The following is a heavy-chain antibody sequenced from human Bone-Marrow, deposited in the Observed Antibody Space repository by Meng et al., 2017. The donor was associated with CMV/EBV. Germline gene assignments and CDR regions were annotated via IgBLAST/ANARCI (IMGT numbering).Heavy chain of an antibody. CDR2: IYYSGST. Sequence: SETLSLTCTVSGGSISSYYWSWIRQPPGKGLEWIGYIYYSGSTNYNPSLKSRVTISVDTCKNQFSLKLSSVTAADTAVYYCATGYSSSWYSYWGQGTLVTVSS. D-gene: IGHD6-13*01. CDR1: GGSISSYY. J-gene: IGHJ4*02. CDR3: ATGYSSSWYSY. V-gene: IGHV4-59*01.